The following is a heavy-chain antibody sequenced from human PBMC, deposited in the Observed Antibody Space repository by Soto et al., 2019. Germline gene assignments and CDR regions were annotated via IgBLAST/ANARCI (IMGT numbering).Heavy chain of an antibody. J-gene: IGHJ4*02. CDR1: GGSISSGGYY. CDR2: IYYSGST. Sequence: ASETLSLTCTVSGGSISSGGYYWSWIRQNPGKGLEWIGYIYYSGSTYYNPSLKSRVTISVDTSKNQFSLKLSSVTAADTAVYYCARGCSYGPLDYWGQGTLVTGSS. CDR3: ARGCSYGPLDY. D-gene: IGHD5-18*01. V-gene: IGHV4-31*03.